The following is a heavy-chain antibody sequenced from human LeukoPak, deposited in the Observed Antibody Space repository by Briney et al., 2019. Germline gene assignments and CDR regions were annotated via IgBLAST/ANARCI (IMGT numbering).Heavy chain of an antibody. J-gene: IGHJ4*02. D-gene: IGHD3-22*01. CDR3: AKDVAAMIVVLIDY. CDR2: ISDGGSTT. Sequence: GGSLRLSCAASGFTFSSYWMSWVRQAPGKGLVWVSRISDGGSTTTYADSVKGRFTISRDNSKNTLYLQMNSLRAEDTAVYYCAKDVAAMIVVLIDYWGQGTLVTVSS. V-gene: IGHV3-23*01. CDR1: GFTFSSYW.